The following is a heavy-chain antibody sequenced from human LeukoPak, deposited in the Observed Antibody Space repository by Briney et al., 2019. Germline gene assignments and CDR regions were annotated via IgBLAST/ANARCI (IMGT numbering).Heavy chain of an antibody. CDR3: ARAYSSGWTFDY. Sequence: GESLKISCKGTGCCSIRYWISWVRQMPGKGLEWMGIIYPSDSDTRYSPSFQGQVSISAEKSISTAYLQWSSLKAMDTAMYYCARAYSSGWTFDYWGQGTLVTVSS. J-gene: IGHJ4*02. V-gene: IGHV5-51*01. D-gene: IGHD6-19*01. CDR2: IYPSDSDT. CDR1: GCCSIRYW.